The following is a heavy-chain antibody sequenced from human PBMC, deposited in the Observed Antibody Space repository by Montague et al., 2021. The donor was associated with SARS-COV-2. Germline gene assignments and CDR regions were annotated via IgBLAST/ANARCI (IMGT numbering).Heavy chain of an antibody. CDR3: ARGRVTRAGFDY. J-gene: IGHJ4*02. D-gene: IGHD2-21*02. Sequence: SETLSLTCAVYGGSLSGYYWAWIRQTPAKGLEWIGEINHSGSTNYNPSLKSRVTISLDTSNNQFSLRLTSVTTSDTAVYYCARGRVTRAGFDYWGQGIRVIVSS. CDR2: INHSGST. V-gene: IGHV4-34*01. CDR1: GGSLSGYY.